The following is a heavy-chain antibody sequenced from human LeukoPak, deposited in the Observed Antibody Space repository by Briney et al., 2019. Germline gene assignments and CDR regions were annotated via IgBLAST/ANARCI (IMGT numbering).Heavy chain of an antibody. Sequence: PSETLSLTCTVSGDSISSYYWSWIRQPPGKGLEWIGYIYYSGSTNYNPSLKSRVTISVDTSKNQFSLKLSSVTAADTAVYYCARGHRGSSYYMDVWGKGTTVTVSS. D-gene: IGHD6-6*01. CDR1: GDSISSYY. V-gene: IGHV4-59*01. CDR2: IYYSGST. J-gene: IGHJ6*03. CDR3: ARGHRGSSYYMDV.